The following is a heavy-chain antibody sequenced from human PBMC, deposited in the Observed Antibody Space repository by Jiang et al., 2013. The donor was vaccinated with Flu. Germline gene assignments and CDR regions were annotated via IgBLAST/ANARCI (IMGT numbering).Heavy chain of an antibody. J-gene: IGHJ6*02. CDR2: IYPGDSDT. D-gene: IGHD4-17*01. Sequence: PGESLKIVPVRGSGYSFTSYWIGWVRQMPGKGLEWMGIIYPGDSDTRYSPSFQGQVTISADKSISTAYLQWSSLKASDTAMYYCARLPTVTKYYYYGMDVWGQGTTVTVSS. CDR1: GYSFTSYW. V-gene: IGHV5-51*01. CDR3: ARLPTVTKYYYYGMDV.